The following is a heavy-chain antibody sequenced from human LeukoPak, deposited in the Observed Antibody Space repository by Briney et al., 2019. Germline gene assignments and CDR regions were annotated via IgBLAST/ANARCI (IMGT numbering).Heavy chain of an antibody. V-gene: IGHV1-18*01. D-gene: IGHD3-10*01. CDR1: GYTLTSYG. CDR3: ERECYYGSGRSYGGNWFDP. CDR2: ISAYNGNT. J-gene: IGHJ5*02. Sequence: ASVKVSCKASGYTLTSYGISWVRQAPGQGLEWMGWISAYNGNTDYAQKLQGRVTLTTDTSTSTAYMELRSLRSDDTAVYYCERECYYGSGRSYGGNWFDPWGQGTMVTVSS.